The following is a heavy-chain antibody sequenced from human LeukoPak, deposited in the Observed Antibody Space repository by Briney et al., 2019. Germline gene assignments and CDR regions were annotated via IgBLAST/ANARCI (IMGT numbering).Heavy chain of an antibody. CDR3: ARPANYVWGSYRHSGGNAFDI. J-gene: IGHJ3*02. CDR2: INWNGGST. V-gene: IGHV3-20*04. CDR1: GFTFDDYG. Sequence: GGSLRLSCAASGFTFDDYGMSWVRQAPGRGLEWVSGINWNGGSTGYADSVKGRFTISRDNAKNSLYLQMNSLRAEDTALYYCARPANYVWGSYRHSGGNAFDIWGQGTMVTVSS. D-gene: IGHD3-16*02.